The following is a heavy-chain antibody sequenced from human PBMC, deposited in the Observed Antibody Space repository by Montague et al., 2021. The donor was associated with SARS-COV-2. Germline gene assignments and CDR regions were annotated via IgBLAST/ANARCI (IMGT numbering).Heavy chain of an antibody. CDR2: IYWDDDK. CDR3: AHRFARHYDLNPLLLCPFDF. D-gene: IGHD3-22*01. J-gene: IGHJ4*02. Sequence: PALVKPTQTLTLTCTFSGFSLSTSGVGMGWIRQPPGKALEWLALIYWDDDKSYSPALKTRLTITKDTSKNQVVLTMTNMDPVDTGTYYCAHRFARHYDLNPLLLCPFDFWGQGTLVTVSS. CDR1: GFSLSTSGVG. V-gene: IGHV2-5*02.